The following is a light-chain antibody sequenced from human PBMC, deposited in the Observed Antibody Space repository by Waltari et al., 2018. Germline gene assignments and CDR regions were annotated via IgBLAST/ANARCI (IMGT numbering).Light chain of an antibody. CDR1: SSDVGRYNH. Sequence: QSALTQPPSVSGSPGQSVTISCTGTSSDVGRYNHVSWFQQYPGKAPKLMISDVSDRPSVVPERFSGAKSGNTASLTISGLQAEDEADYYCCSYAGIFTWVFVGGTQLTVL. CDR3: CSYAGIFTWV. CDR2: DVS. J-gene: IGLJ3*02. V-gene: IGLV2-11*01.